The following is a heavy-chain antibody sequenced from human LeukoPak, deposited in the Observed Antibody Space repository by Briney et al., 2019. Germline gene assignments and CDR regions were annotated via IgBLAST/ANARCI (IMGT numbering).Heavy chain of an antibody. D-gene: IGHD3-10*01. CDR3: ARRSLPYYYADY. CDR2: IYPGDSHT. Sequence: GESLRISCKGSGYSFTSYWIAWVPQVPGKGLEWMGIIYPGDSHTTYSPSFQGQVTIPAYKSISTAYLQWSSLKASDTAMYYCARRSLPYYYADYWGQGTLVTVSS. J-gene: IGHJ4*02. CDR1: GYSFTSYW. V-gene: IGHV5-51*01.